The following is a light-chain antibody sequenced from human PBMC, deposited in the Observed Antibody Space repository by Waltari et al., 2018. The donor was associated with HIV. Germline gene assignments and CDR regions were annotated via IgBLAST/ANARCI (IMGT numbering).Light chain of an antibody. V-gene: IGKV3-20*01. CDR2: GAS. Sequence: ELVLTQSPGTMSLSPGGIATLSCRASQSVRSNYVAWYQQKPGQAPSLLIYGASSRATGIPDRFSDSESGTDFTLTISRLEPEDFAVYYCQQYGSSPWTFGQGAKLEIK. CDR3: QQYGSSPWT. J-gene: IGKJ1*01. CDR1: QSVRSNY.